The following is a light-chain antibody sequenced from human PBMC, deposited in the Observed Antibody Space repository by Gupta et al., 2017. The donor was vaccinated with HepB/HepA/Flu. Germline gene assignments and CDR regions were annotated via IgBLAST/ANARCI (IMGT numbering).Light chain of an antibody. J-gene: IGKJ1*01. CDR2: KAS. CDR3: QQDNSYWT. V-gene: IGKV1-5*03. CDR1: QSISSW. Sequence: DIQMTQSPSTLSASVGDRVTITCRASQSISSWLAWYQQKPGKAPKLLIHKASRLKSGVPSRFSGSGYGKEFTLTSSRRQHDDFANYYCQQDNSYWTFGQGTKVEIK.